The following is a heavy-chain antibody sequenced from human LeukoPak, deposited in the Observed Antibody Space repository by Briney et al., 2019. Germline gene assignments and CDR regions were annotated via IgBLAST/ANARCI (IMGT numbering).Heavy chain of an antibody. Sequence: ASVKVSCKASGYTFTGYYMHWVRQAPGQGLEWMGWINPNSGGTNYAQKFQGRVTMTRDTSISTAYMELSRLRSDDTAVYYCARTDYGDYGYWYFDLWGRGTLVTVSS. CDR3: ARTDYGDYGYWYFDL. CDR2: INPNSGGT. J-gene: IGHJ2*01. CDR1: GYTFTGYY. D-gene: IGHD4-17*01. V-gene: IGHV1-2*02.